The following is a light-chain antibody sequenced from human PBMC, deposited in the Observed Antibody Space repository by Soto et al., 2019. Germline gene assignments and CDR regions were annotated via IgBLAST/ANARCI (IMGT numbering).Light chain of an antibody. CDR2: DVS. J-gene: IGLJ2*01. V-gene: IGLV2-14*01. CDR1: SSDVGGYNY. Sequence: QSVLTQPASVSGSPGQSITISCTGTSSDVGGYNYVSWYQQHPGKALKLMIYDVSNRPSGVSNRFSGSKSGNTASLTISGLQAEDEADYYCSSYTSSSTPVVFGGGTKLTVL. CDR3: SSYTSSSTPVV.